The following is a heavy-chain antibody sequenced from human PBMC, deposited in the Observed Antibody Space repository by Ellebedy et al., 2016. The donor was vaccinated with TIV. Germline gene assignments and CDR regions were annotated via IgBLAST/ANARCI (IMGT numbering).Heavy chain of an antibody. Sequence: MPSETLSLTCTVSGGSISSYYWSWIRQPPGKGLEWIGYIYYSGSTNYNPSLKSRVTISVDTSKNQFSLKLSSVTAADTAVYYCARHSPTVVTRRHTYYFDYWGQGTLVTVSS. D-gene: IGHD4-23*01. J-gene: IGHJ4*02. CDR3: ARHSPTVVTRRHTYYFDY. CDR2: IYYSGST. V-gene: IGHV4-59*08. CDR1: GGSISSYY.